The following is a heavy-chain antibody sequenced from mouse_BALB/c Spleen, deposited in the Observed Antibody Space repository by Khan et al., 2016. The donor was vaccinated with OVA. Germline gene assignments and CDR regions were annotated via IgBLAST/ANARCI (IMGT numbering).Heavy chain of an antibody. V-gene: IGHV14-3*02. CDR1: GFNIKDSY. Sequence: VQLKQSGAELVKPGASVKLSCTASGFNIKDSYVHWVKERPEQGLEWIGRIDPANGYTEYDPNVKGKVTITADTSSNTLYLQLSSLKSEDSAVYYCVRPSYASRNFDVWGAGTTVTVSA. J-gene: IGHJ1*01. CDR3: VRPSYASRNFDV. D-gene: IGHD6-1*01. CDR2: IDPANGYT.